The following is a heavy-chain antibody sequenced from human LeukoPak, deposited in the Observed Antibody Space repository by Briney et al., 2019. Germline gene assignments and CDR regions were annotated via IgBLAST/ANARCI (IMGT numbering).Heavy chain of an antibody. Sequence: GGSLRLSFAASGFTVSSNYMSWVRQAPGKVLGRVSVFFSCGSTYYADSVKGRFTMSRDNSKNTLYMQMNSLRAEDTAVYYCAKDLTAHSGKADFDYWGQGALVTVSS. J-gene: IGHJ4*02. CDR3: AKDLTAHSGKADFDY. CDR2: FFSCGST. V-gene: IGHV3-66*01. CDR1: GFTVSSNY. D-gene: IGHD3-10*01.